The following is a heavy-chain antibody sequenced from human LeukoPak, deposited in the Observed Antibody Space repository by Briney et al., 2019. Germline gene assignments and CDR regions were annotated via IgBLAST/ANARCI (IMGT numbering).Heavy chain of an antibody. J-gene: IGHJ4*02. Sequence: GGSLRLSCAASGFTFSSYGMHWVRQAPGKGREWVAFIRYDGSNKYYADSVKGRFTISRDNSKNTLYLQMNSLRAEDTAVYYCAKVGVRVITMVRGPPDYWGQGTLVTVSS. CDR2: IRYDGSNK. CDR3: AKVGVRVITMVRGPPDY. V-gene: IGHV3-30*02. CDR1: GFTFSSYG. D-gene: IGHD3-10*01.